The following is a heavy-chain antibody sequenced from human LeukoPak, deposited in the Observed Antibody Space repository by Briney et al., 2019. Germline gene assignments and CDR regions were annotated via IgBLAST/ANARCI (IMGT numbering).Heavy chain of an antibody. CDR3: ARDLYSYGRFDY. Sequence: GGSLRLSCAASGFTFDDYGMSWVRQAPGKGLEWVSYINYDGRDVYYADSVKGRFTTSRDNAKNSLYLQVNSLRDEDTAVYYCARDLYSYGRFDYWGQGTLVTISS. CDR2: INYDGRDV. CDR1: GFTFDDYG. J-gene: IGHJ4*02. V-gene: IGHV3-48*02. D-gene: IGHD5-18*01.